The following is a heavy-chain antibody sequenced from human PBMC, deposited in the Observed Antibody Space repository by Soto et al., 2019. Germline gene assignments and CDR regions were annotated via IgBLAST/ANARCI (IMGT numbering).Heavy chain of an antibody. D-gene: IGHD2-2*01. CDR1: GFTFSSYA. CDR2: ISGSGGST. CDR3: ANSPAAPHWAFYYYYMDV. Sequence: GGSLRLSCAASGFTFSSYAMSWVRQAPGKGLEWVSAISGSGGSTYYADSVKGRFTISRDNSKNTLYLQMNSLRAEDTAVYYCANSPAAPHWAFYYYYMDVWGKGTTVTVSS. J-gene: IGHJ6*03. V-gene: IGHV3-23*01.